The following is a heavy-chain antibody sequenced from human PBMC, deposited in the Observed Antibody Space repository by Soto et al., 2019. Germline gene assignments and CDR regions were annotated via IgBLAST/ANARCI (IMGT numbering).Heavy chain of an antibody. CDR3: ARTAAAGKYYYGVDV. CDR2: IYPGDSDT. J-gene: IGHJ6*02. V-gene: IGHV5-51*01. CDR1: CCGITNYS. Sequence: PGASWNNSGKASCCGITNYSIVWVRLMPRKGLEWMGIIYPGDSDTRYSPSFQGQVTISADKSISTAYLQWSSLKASDTAIYYCARTAAAGKYYYGVDVWGQGTTVTVSS. D-gene: IGHD6-13*01.